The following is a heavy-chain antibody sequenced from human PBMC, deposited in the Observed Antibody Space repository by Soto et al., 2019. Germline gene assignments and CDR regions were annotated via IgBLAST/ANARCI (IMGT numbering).Heavy chain of an antibody. J-gene: IGHJ4*02. V-gene: IGHV1-24*01. Sequence: ASVKVSCKVSGYTLTELSMHWVRQAPGKGLEWMGGFDPEDGETIYAQKFQGRVTMTEDTSTDTAYMELSSLRSEDTAVYYCATLSNVGRWPDIYYFDYWGQGTLVTVSS. CDR3: ATLSNVGRWPDIYYFDY. CDR2: FDPEDGET. D-gene: IGHD1-26*01. CDR1: GYTLTELS.